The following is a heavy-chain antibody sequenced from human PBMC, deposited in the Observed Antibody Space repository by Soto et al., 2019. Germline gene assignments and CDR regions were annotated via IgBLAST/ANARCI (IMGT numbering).Heavy chain of an antibody. D-gene: IGHD3-10*01. V-gene: IGHV3-30-3*01. CDR1: GFTFSSYA. CDR2: ISYDGSNK. Sequence: GGSLRLSCAASGFTFSSYAMHWVRQAPGKGLEWVAVISYDGSNKYYADSVKGRFTISRDNSKNTLYLQMNSLRAEDTAVYYCARTMVRGVIVYYYYGMDVWGQGTTVTVS. J-gene: IGHJ6*02. CDR3: ARTMVRGVIVYYYYGMDV.